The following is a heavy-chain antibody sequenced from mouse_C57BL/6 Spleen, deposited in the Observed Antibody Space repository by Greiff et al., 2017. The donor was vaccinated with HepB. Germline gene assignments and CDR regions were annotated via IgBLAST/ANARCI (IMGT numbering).Heavy chain of an antibody. CDR3: ARELYYAMDY. CDR1: GYAFSSYW. Sequence: QVQLKESGAELVKPGASVKISCKASGYAFSSYWMNWVKQRPGKGLEWIGQIYPGDGDTNYNGKFKGKATLTADKSSSTAYMQLSSLTSEDSAVYFCARELYYAMDYWGQGTSVTVSS. CDR2: IYPGDGDT. V-gene: IGHV1-80*01. J-gene: IGHJ4*01.